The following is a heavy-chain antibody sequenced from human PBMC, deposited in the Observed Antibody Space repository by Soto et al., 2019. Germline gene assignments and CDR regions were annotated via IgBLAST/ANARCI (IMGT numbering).Heavy chain of an antibody. CDR3: GKDLRRVPTISLES. D-gene: IGHD5-12*01. V-gene: IGHV3-30*18. CDR1: GFTFSSFG. CDR2: ISYEGGHK. Sequence: QVQLVESGGGVVQPGKSLRLSCAASGFTFSSFGMHWVRQAPGKGLEWVAVISYEGGHKFYADSVRGRFTISRDNSKNTLYLQMDSLRSEDTAMYYCGKDLRRVPTISLESWGQGTPVTVSS. J-gene: IGHJ4*02.